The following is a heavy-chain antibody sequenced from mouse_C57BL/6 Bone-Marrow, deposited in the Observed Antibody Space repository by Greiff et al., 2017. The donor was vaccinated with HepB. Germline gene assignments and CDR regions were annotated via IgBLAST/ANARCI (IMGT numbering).Heavy chain of an antibody. J-gene: IGHJ2*01. Sequence: VQLVESGGGLVKPGGSLKLSCAASGFTFRDYGMHWVRQAPEKGLEWVAYISSGSSTIYYADTVKGRFTISRDNAKNTLFLQMTSLRSEDTAMYYFARPSYDYLYFDYWGQGTTLTVSS. CDR3: ARPSYDYLYFDY. CDR1: GFTFRDYG. D-gene: IGHD2-4*01. V-gene: IGHV5-17*01. CDR2: ISSGSSTI.